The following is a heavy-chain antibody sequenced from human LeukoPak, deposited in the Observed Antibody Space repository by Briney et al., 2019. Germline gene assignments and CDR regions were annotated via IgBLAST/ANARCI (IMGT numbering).Heavy chain of an antibody. V-gene: IGHV3-23*01. CDR1: GFTFSSYA. CDR2: ISGSGGST. J-gene: IGHJ4*02. CDR3: AKDPYYYGSGTQLGGY. Sequence: GGSLRLSCAASGFTFSSYAMSWVRQAPGKGLEWVSAISGSGGSTYYADSVKGRFTISRDNSKNTLYLQMNSLRAEDTAVYYCAKDPYYYGSGTQLGGYWGQGTLVTVSS. D-gene: IGHD3-10*01.